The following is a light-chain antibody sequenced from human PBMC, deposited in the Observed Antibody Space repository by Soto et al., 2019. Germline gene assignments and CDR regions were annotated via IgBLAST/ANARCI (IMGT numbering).Light chain of an antibody. V-gene: IGLV2-14*01. J-gene: IGLJ1*01. CDR1: SSDVGGYNY. Sequence: QSALTQPASVSGSPGQSITISCTGTSSDVGGYNYVSWYQNXPGXXPNXMIYEVTNRNSGVSTRFSGSRSGNPASLTIYGLKAEDEADYYCSSYTRTTHLYVFGSGTKVTV. CDR2: EVT. CDR3: SSYTRTTHLYV.